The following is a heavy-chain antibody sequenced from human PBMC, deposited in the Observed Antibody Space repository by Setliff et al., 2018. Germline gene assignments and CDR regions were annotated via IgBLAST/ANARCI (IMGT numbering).Heavy chain of an antibody. D-gene: IGHD3-22*01. CDR1: GHTFITFG. CDR2: ISAYSDDT. Sequence: GASVKVSCKASGHTFITFGISWVRQAPGQGPEWMGWISAYSDDTKYAEKFQGRVTMTMDTSTGTAYMELRSLRPDDTAVYICAYDSSGYYPGYWGQGTLVTVSS. J-gene: IGHJ4*02. CDR3: AYDSSGYYPGY. V-gene: IGHV1-18*01.